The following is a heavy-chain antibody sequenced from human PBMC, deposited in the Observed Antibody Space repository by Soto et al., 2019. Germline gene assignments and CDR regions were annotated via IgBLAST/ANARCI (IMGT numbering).Heavy chain of an antibody. J-gene: IGHJ6*02. CDR2: IIPIFGTA. Sequence: SVKVSCKASGGTFSSYAISWVRQAPGQGLEWMGGIIPIFGTANYAQKFQGRVTITADESTSTAYMELSSLRSEDTAVYYCARGGYTIFGVVISTGHYYYGMDVWGQGTTVTVSS. V-gene: IGHV1-69*13. CDR1: GGTFSSYA. D-gene: IGHD3-3*01. CDR3: ARGGYTIFGVVISTGHYYYGMDV.